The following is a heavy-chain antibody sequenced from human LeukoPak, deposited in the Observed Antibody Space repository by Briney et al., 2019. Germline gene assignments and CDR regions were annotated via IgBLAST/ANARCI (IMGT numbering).Heavy chain of an antibody. CDR1: GFTFTRYW. CDR2: IRYNGNNQ. V-gene: IGHV3-30*02. CDR3: AGYGGSYPYYMDV. D-gene: IGHD1-26*01. Sequence: PGGSLRLSCAASGFTFTRYWMSWVRQAPGKGLEWVAFIRYNGNNQYYADSVKGRFTISRDNSKNTLYLQMNSLRAEDTAVYYCAGYGGSYPYYMDVWGKGTTVTISS. J-gene: IGHJ6*03.